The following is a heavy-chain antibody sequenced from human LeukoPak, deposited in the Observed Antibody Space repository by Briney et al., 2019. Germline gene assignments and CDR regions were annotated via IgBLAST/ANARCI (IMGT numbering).Heavy chain of an antibody. J-gene: IGHJ4*02. V-gene: IGHV4-34*01. Sequence: SETLSLTCAVYGGSYNGYYWSWIRQPPGKGLEWLGEINYSGSTHYNPSLKSRVTLSIDTSKNQFSLKLSSVTAADTAVYYCAREEYCSSTSCSDYWGQGTLVTVSS. CDR3: AREEYCSSTSCSDY. CDR2: INYSGST. D-gene: IGHD2-2*01. CDR1: GGSYNGYY.